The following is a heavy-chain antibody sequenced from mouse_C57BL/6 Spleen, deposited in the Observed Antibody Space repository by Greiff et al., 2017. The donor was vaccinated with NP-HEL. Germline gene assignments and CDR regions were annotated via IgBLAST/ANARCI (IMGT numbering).Heavy chain of an antibody. CDR1: GYAFSSSW. V-gene: IGHV1-82*01. CDR2: IYPGDGDT. CDR3: ARLRSDYGYFDV. Sequence: QVQLQQSGPELVKPGASVKISCKASGYAFSSSWMNWVKQRPGKGLEWIGRIYPGDGDTNYNGKFKGKATLTADKSSSTAYMQLSSLTSEDSAVYFCARLRSDYGYFDVWGTGTTVTVSS. J-gene: IGHJ1*03. D-gene: IGHD1-1*02.